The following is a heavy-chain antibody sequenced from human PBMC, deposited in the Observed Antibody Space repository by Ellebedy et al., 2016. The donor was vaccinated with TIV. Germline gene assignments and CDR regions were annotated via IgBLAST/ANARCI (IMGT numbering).Heavy chain of an antibody. D-gene: IGHD2-15*01. J-gene: IGHJ4*02. V-gene: IGHV4-39*01. Sequence: SETLSLXXTVSGGSISSSSYYWGWIRQPPGKGLEWIGSIYYSGSTYYNPSLKSRVTISVDTSKNQFSLKLSSVTAADTAVYYCARVVMGAAGYWGQGTLVTVSS. CDR2: IYYSGST. CDR1: GGSISSSSYY. CDR3: ARVVMGAAGY.